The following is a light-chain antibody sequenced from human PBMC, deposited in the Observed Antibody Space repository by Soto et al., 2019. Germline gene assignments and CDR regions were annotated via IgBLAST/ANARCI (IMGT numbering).Light chain of an antibody. J-gene: IGKJ1*01. CDR2: DAS. CDR3: QQYNSSLLT. Sequence: DIQMTQSPSTLSASVGDRVTITCRASQSISSWLAWYQQKPGKAPKLLIYDASSLESGVPSRFSGSGSGTEFTLTISSLQPDDFATYYCQQYNSSLLTFGQGTKVEIK. V-gene: IGKV1-5*01. CDR1: QSISSW.